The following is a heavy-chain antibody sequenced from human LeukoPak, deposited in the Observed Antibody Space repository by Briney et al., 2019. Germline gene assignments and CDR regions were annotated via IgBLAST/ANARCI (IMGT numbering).Heavy chain of an antibody. V-gene: IGHV3-20*04. CDR3: ARDIVVVPAATPNWFDP. J-gene: IGHJ5*02. D-gene: IGHD2-2*01. CDR1: GFTFDDYG. Sequence: PGGSLRLSCAASGFTFDDYGMSWVRQAPGKGLEWVSGINWNGGSTGYADSVKGRFTISRDNAKNFLYLQMNSLRAEDTALYYCARDIVVVPAATPNWFDPWGQGTLVTVSS. CDR2: INWNGGST.